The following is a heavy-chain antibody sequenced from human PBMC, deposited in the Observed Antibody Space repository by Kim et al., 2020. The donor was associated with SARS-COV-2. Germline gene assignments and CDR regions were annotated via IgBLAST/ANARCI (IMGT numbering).Heavy chain of an antibody. CDR2: IYYSGST. V-gene: IGHV4-59*01. J-gene: IGHJ2*01. CDR3: ARDYPHYDYVWGSYRSKRYFDL. D-gene: IGHD3-16*02. Sequence: SETLSLTCTVSGGSISSYYWSWIRQPPGKGLEWIGYIYYSGSTNYNPSLKSRVTISVDTSKNQFSLKLSSVTAADTAVYYCARDYPHYDYVWGSYRSKRYFDLWGRGTLVTVSS. CDR1: GGSISSYY.